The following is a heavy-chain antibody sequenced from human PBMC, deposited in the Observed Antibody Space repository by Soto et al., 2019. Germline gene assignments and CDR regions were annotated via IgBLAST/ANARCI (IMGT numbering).Heavy chain of an antibody. J-gene: IGHJ5*02. V-gene: IGHV3-53*04. CDR3: SRDQPAAIPS. CDR2: IYSGGST. Sequence: GGSLSLSCAASGFTVSSNYMIWVRQAPGKGLAWVSVIYSGGSTYYADSVKGRFTISRHNSKNTLYLQMNSLRAEDTPVYYCSRDQPAAIPSWRQGTLVTVS. CDR1: GFTVSSNY. D-gene: IGHD2-2*01.